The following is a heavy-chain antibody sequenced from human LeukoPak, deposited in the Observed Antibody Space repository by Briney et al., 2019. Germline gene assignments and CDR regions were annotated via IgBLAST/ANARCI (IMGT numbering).Heavy chain of an antibody. V-gene: IGHV4-59*01. CDR1: GGSISSYY. D-gene: IGHD1-26*01. Sequence: SETLSLTCTVSGGSISSYYWSWIRQPPGKGLEWIGYIYYSGSANYNLSLKSRVTISGDTSKNQFSLKLTSVTAADTAVYYCARVIGSYYGYFDYWGQGTLVTVSS. CDR3: ARVIGSYYGYFDY. J-gene: IGHJ4*02. CDR2: IYYSGSA.